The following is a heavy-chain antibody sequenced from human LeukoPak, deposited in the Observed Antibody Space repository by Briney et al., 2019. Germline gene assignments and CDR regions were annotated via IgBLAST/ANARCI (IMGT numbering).Heavy chain of an antibody. CDR3: ARDAIAVAGLGGY. CDR2: INPDSGGT. J-gene: IGHJ4*02. Sequence: SVKVSCKASGYTFTTYNMHWVRQAPGQGLEWMGWINPDSGGTNYAQKFQGRVTMTRDTSISTAYMELSRLRSDDTAVYYCARDAIAVAGLGGYWGQGTLVTVFS. CDR1: GYTFTTYN. V-gene: IGHV1-2*02. D-gene: IGHD6-19*01.